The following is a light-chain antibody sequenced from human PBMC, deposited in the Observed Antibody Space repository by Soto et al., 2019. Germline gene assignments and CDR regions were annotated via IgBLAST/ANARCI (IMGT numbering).Light chain of an antibody. CDR3: QQRSNWPPKYT. J-gene: IGKJ2*01. CDR2: DAS. Sequence: EIVLTQSPATLSLSPGERATLSCRASQSVSSYLAWYQQKPGQAPRLLIYDASNRATGIPPRFSGSGSGPDFTLTISSLEPEDFAVYYCQQRSNWPPKYTFGQGTTLEIK. V-gene: IGKV3-11*01. CDR1: QSVSSY.